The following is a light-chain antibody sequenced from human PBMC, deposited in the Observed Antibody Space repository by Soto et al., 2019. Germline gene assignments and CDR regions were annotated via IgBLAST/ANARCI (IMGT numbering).Light chain of an antibody. Sequence: QSVLTQPASVSGSPGQSITISCTGSSSDVGSYDLVSWYQQHPGKAPKLMIYQVSRRPSGVSNRFFGSKSGNTASLAISVLQPEDEADYYCSSYTTTSNDVYGTGTKVTVL. CDR2: QVS. CDR1: SSDVGSYDL. CDR3: SSYTTTSNDV. V-gene: IGLV2-14*02. J-gene: IGLJ1*01.